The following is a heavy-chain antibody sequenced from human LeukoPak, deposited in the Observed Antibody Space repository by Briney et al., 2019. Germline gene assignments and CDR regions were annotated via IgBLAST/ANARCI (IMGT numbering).Heavy chain of an antibody. CDR2: INSDGSTT. D-gene: IGHD6-19*01. Sequence: PGGSLRLSCAASGFTFSSHWMHWVRQAPGKGLVWVSRINSDGSTTSYADSVKGRFTISRDNAKNTLYLQMNSLRAEETAVYYCTRDLGVAALDNWGQGTLVTVSS. CDR1: GFTFSSHW. CDR3: TRDLGVAALDN. J-gene: IGHJ4*02. V-gene: IGHV3-74*01.